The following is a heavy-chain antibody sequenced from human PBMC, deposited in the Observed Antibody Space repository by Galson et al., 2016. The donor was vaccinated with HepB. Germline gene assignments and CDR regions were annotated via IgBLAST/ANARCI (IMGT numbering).Heavy chain of an antibody. J-gene: IGHJ4*02. CDR3: AREGSGCFDH. V-gene: IGHV3-7*01. CDR1: GFTFSNYW. D-gene: IGHD2-8*01. CDR2: IRQDGGQK. Sequence: SLRLSCAASGFTFSNYWMSWVRQTPGKGLEWVANIRQDGGQKSYVDSVKGRFTISRGNAKESLYLQMSSLRVDDTAVYFCAREGSGCFDHWGQGTLVTVSS.